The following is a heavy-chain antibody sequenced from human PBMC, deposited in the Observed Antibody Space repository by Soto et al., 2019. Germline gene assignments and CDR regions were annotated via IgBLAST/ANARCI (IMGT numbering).Heavy chain of an antibody. D-gene: IGHD3-10*01. CDR2: ISAYNGNT. V-gene: IGHV1-18*01. Sequence: ASVKVSCKASGYTFTSYGISWVRQAPGQGLEWMGWISAYNGNTNYAQKLQGRVTMTTDTSTSTAYMELRSLRSDDTAVYYCASAMLAVWFGLFDYWGQGTLVTVSS. CDR1: GYTFTSYG. J-gene: IGHJ4*02. CDR3: ASAMLAVWFGLFDY.